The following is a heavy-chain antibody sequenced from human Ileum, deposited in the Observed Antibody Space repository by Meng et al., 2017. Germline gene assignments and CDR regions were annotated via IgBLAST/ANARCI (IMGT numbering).Heavy chain of an antibody. Sequence: GGSLRLSCAGSGFTFSSYSMIWVRQAPGKGLEWVSSIRNTGDYIYYADSVKGRFTISRDNAKNSLYLQMDSLRGEDTAVYYCGRSDNYYESNTTIWGQGTLVTVSS. CDR2: IRNTGDYI. D-gene: IGHD3-16*01. CDR3: GRSDNYYESNTTI. CDR1: GFTFSSYS. V-gene: IGHV3-21*06. J-gene: IGHJ3*02.